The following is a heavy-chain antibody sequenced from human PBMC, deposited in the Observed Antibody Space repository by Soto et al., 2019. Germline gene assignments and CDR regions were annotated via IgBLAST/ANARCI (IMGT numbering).Heavy chain of an antibody. J-gene: IGHJ3*02. CDR1: GHTFNVYY. D-gene: IGHD6-13*01. V-gene: IGHV1-2*02. Sequence: QVSLVQSGAEVKKPGASVKVSCKAPGHTFNVYYLHWVRQAPGKGLEWIGKINPNRGDTNYGQRFRGRVSMTSDPSITTAYIYLRKLTSDDTAVYYCALERQLTSPADAFDNWGQGTKVTVSS. CDR2: INPNRGDT. CDR3: ALERQLTSPADAFDN.